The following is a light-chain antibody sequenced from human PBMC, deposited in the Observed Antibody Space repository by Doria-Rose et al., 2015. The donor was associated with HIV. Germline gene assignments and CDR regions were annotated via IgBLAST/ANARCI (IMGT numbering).Light chain of an antibody. CDR2: WAS. J-gene: IGKJ1*01. Sequence: TQSPDSLAVSLGERATINCKSSQSVLYSSNNKNYLAWYQQKPGQPPKLLLCWASTRESGVPDRFSGSGSGTDFTLTISSLQAEDVAVCYCQQYYNTPRTF. CDR1: QSVLYSSNNKNY. V-gene: IGKV4-1*01. CDR3: QQYYNTPRT.